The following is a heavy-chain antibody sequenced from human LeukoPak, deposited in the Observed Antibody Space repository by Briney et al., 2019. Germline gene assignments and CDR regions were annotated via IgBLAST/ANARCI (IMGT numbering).Heavy chain of an antibody. CDR1: GFIFYDYA. CDR3: AKGVRGGYDYYGVDV. CDR2: ISWNSGSI. D-gene: IGHD3-10*02. V-gene: IGHV3-9*01. J-gene: IGHJ6*02. Sequence: GRSLRLSCAASGFIFYDYAMYWVRHVPGKGLEWVSGISWNSGSIGYADSVKGRVTISRDNAKNSLYLQMNSLGAEDTALYYCAKGVRGGYDYYGVDVWGQGTTVTVSS.